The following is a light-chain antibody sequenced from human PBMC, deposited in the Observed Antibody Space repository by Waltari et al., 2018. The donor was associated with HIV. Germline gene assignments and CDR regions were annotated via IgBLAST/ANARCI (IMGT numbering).Light chain of an antibody. CDR1: RANLGTKT. V-gene: IGLV1-44*01. Sequence: QSILAQPPSASGTPGQMVSISCSGGRANLGTKTVSWYQQLPGAAPQFALYSNNQRPSGVPERFSGSKSGTSASLAISGLQSEDEADYYCAAWDDSLNGWVFGGGTKLTVL. CDR3: AAWDDSLNGWV. CDR2: SNN. J-gene: IGLJ3*02.